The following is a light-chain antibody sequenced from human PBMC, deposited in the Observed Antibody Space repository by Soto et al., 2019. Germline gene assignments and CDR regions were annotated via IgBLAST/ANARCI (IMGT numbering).Light chain of an antibody. CDR1: QSISSW. V-gene: IGKV1-5*03. Sequence: DIQMTQSPSTLSASVGDRVTITCRSSQSISSWLAWYQQKPGKAPKLLIYKASSLESGVPSRFSGSGSGTEFTLTISSLQPYDFATYYCQQYNSSPTFGQGTKVAIK. CDR2: KAS. J-gene: IGKJ1*01. CDR3: QQYNSSPT.